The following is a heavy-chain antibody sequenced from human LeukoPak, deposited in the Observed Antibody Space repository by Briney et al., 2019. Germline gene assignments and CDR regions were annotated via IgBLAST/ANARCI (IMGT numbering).Heavy chain of an antibody. D-gene: IGHD3-10*01. CDR1: GFTFSRYW. J-gene: IGHJ4*02. CDR3: ARGPLFGSGMVDY. Sequence: PGGSLRLSCAASGFTFSRYWMSWVRQAPGKGLEWVANINQDGSEKYYVDSVKGRFTISRDNAKNSLHLQMNGLRAEDTAVYYCARGPLFGSGMVDYWGQGTLVTVSS. V-gene: IGHV3-7*03. CDR2: INQDGSEK.